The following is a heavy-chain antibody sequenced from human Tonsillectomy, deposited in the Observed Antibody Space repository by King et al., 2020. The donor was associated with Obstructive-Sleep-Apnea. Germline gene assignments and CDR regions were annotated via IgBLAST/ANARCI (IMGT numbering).Heavy chain of an antibody. CDR1: GGSIRNGGYY. CDR2: IHYSGST. Sequence: QLQESGPGLVKPSQNLSLTCTVSGGSIRNGGYYWSWIRQYPGKGLEWIGYIHYSGSTYYNPSLKSRVTMSVDTSKNHFYLELISVTAADTAVYYCALTFYYDTSAAEGAFDVWGQGTMVTVSS. D-gene: IGHD3-22*01. CDR3: ALTFYYDTSAAEGAFDV. V-gene: IGHV4-31*03. J-gene: IGHJ3*01.